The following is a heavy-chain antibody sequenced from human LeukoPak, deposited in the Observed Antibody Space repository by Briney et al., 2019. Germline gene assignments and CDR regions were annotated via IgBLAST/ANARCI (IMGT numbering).Heavy chain of an antibody. J-gene: IGHJ4*02. D-gene: IGHD6-19*01. Sequence: PGGSLRLSCAASGFTFSSYGMSWVRQAPGKGLEWVSAISDSGDTTNYADSVKGRFTISRDNSKNTLYLQMNSLSAEDTAIYYCAKGGMPVGGIHHFDYWGQGTLVTVSS. CDR3: AKGGMPVGGIHHFDY. CDR2: ISDSGDTT. CDR1: GFTFSSYG. V-gene: IGHV3-23*01.